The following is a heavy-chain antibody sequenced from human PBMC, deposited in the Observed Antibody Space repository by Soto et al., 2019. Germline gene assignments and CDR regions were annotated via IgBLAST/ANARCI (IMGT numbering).Heavy chain of an antibody. J-gene: IGHJ4*02. Sequence: ASVKVSCTASGYTFTSYAMHWVRQAPGQRLEWMGWINAGNGNTKYSQKFQGRVTITRDTSASTAYMELSSLRSEDTAVYYCAGGLTGYYKLGYWGQGTLVTVSS. V-gene: IGHV1-3*01. CDR2: INAGNGNT. CDR1: GYTFTSYA. CDR3: AGGLTGYYKLGY. D-gene: IGHD3-9*01.